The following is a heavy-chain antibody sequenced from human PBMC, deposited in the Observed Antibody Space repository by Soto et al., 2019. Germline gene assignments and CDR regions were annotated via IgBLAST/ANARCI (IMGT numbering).Heavy chain of an antibody. CDR3: TLIQRNGRGAPFAS. Sequence: QVVESGGGLVKPGQSLRLSCAGSGFTFRDYAVAWFRQTPGKGLECIGFIRSERYGGTADYAASVRGRFIISRDDYTGVAYLQMDSLRSGDTAVYHCTLIQRNGRGAPFASWGQGTLVTVAS. V-gene: IGHV3-49*05. CDR1: GFTFRDYA. J-gene: IGHJ5*01. CDR2: IRSERYGGTA. D-gene: IGHD2-15*01.